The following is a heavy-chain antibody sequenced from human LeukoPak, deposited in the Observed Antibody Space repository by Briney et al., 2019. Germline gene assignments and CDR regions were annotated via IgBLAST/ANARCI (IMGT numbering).Heavy chain of an antibody. V-gene: IGHV3-30*18. D-gene: IGHD2-2*01. J-gene: IGHJ5*02. CDR2: ISYDGSNK. Sequence: GGSLRLSCAASGFTVSSYGMHWVRQAPGKGLEWVAVISYDGSNKYYADSVKGRFTISRDNSKNTLYLQMNSLRAEDTAVYYCAKDPSSTSSYNWFDPWGQGTLVTVSS. CDR3: AKDPSSTSSYNWFDP. CDR1: GFTVSSYG.